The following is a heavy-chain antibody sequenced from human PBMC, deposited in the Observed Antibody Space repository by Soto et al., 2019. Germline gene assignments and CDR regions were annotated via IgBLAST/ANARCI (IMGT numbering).Heavy chain of an antibody. D-gene: IGHD1-26*01. CDR2: IWADGSKQ. V-gene: IGHV3-33*01. CDR3: ARSGRSRELPH. CDR1: GFSFSTNG. Sequence: QVQLVESGGGVVQPGTSLRLSCAAAGFSFSTNGMHWVRQAPGKGLEWVAVIWADGSKQYYADSVKGRFTISRDNAKNTLYFQMNSLKAEDTAVYFCARSGRSRELPHWGQGILVTVSS. J-gene: IGHJ1*01.